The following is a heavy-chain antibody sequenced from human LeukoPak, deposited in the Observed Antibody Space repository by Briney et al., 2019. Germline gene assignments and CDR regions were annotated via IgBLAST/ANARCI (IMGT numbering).Heavy chain of an antibody. Sequence: PSETLSLTCTVSGGSISSYYWSWIRQPPGKGLEWIGYIYYSGSTNYNPSLKSRVTISVDTSKNQFSLKLSSVTAADTAVYYCARVGSQYPYYFDYGGQGTLVTVSS. D-gene: IGHD2/OR15-2a*01. J-gene: IGHJ4*02. CDR3: ARVGSQYPYYFDY. CDR1: GGSISSYY. V-gene: IGHV4-59*01. CDR2: IYYSGST.